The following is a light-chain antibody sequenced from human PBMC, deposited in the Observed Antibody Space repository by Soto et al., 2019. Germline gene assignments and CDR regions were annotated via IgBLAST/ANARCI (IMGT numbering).Light chain of an antibody. J-gene: IGKJ1*01. CDR3: QQYGSSPWT. CDR2: GAS. CDR1: QSVSSSY. Sequence: IVLTQSPGTLSLSPGERATLSCRASQSVSSSYLAWYRQKPGQAPRLLIYGASSRATGIPDRFSGSGSGTDFTLTISRLEPEDFAVYYCQQYGSSPWTFGQGTKVDIK. V-gene: IGKV3-20*01.